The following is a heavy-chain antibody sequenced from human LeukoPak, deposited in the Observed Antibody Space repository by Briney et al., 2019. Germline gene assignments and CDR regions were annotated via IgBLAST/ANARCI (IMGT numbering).Heavy chain of an antibody. J-gene: IGHJ4*02. Sequence: SETLSLTCTVSTGSISSGDYYWSWIRQPPGKGLEWIGSIYYSGTTYYNPSLKSRLTMSVDTSKNQFSLKLTSVTAADTAVYYCARLAGATPFDYWGQGTLVTVSS. CDR3: ARLAGATPFDY. CDR1: TGSISSGDYY. CDR2: IYYSGTT. V-gene: IGHV4-30-4*01. D-gene: IGHD1-26*01.